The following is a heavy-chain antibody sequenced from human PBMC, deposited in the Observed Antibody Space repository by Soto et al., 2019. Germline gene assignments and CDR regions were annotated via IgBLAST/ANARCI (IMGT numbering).Heavy chain of an antibody. V-gene: IGHV1-18*01. Sequence: QVQLVQSGAEVKKPGASVKVSCKASGYTFTSYGISWVRQAPGQGLEWMGWISAYNGNTNYAQKLQGRVTMTTDASTSTAYMGLRGLRSDDTAVYYCARDYCSGGSCYPRYYYGMDVWGQGTTVTVSS. CDR1: GYTFTSYG. CDR3: ARDYCSGGSCYPRYYYGMDV. D-gene: IGHD2-15*01. J-gene: IGHJ6*02. CDR2: ISAYNGNT.